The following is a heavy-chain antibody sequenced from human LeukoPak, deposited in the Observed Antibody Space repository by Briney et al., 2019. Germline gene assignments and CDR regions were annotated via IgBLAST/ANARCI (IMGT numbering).Heavy chain of an antibody. J-gene: IGHJ4*02. V-gene: IGHV3-23*01. CDR3: AKDPEDGSSCYIDY. D-gene: IGHD3-22*01. Sequence: PGGSLRLSCAASGFTFSSYAMSWVRQAPGEGLEWVSAISGSGGSTYYADSVKGRFTISRDNSKNTLYLQMNSLRAEDTAVYYCAKDPEDGSSCYIDYWGQGTLVTVSS. CDR1: GFTFSSYA. CDR2: ISGSGGST.